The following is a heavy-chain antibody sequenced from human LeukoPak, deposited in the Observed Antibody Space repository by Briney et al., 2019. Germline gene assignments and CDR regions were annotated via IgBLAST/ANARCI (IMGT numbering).Heavy chain of an antibody. CDR1: GFTFSSYW. CDR3: AKDKAQAYYASGSLVL. Sequence: PGGSLRLSCADSGFTFSSYWMSWVRQAPGKGLEWVANIKQDGSEKYYVDSVKGRFTISRDNAKKSLYLQMNSLRTEDTALYYCAKDKAQAYYASGSLVLWGQGTLVTVSS. V-gene: IGHV3-7*03. D-gene: IGHD3-10*01. CDR2: IKQDGSEK. J-gene: IGHJ4*02.